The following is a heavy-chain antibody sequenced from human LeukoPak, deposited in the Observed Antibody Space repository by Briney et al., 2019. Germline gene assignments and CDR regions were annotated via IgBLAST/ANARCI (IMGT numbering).Heavy chain of an antibody. Sequence: PGGSLRLSCAASGFTFDDYTMHWVRQAPGKGLEWVSLISWDGGSTYYADSVKGRFTISRDNSKNTLYLQMNSLRAEDTAVYYCAREKVQWLGWFDPWGQGTLVTVSS. CDR1: GFTFDDYT. J-gene: IGHJ5*02. D-gene: IGHD6-19*01. CDR2: ISWDGGST. V-gene: IGHV3-43*01. CDR3: AREKVQWLGWFDP.